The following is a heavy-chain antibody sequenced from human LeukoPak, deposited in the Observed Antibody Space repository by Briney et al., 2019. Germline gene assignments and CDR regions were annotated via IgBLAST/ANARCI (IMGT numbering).Heavy chain of an antibody. D-gene: IGHD3-22*01. CDR3: TRGPDYYDSGGLDY. CDR1: GFTFSGSV. CDR2: IRSKGNTYAT. V-gene: IGHV3-73*01. J-gene: IGHJ4*02. Sequence: GGSLRLSCAASGFTFSGSVMHWVRQASGKGLEWVGRIRSKGNTYATAYAASVKGRFTISRDDSKNTAYLQMNSLKTEDTAVYYCTRGPDYYDSGGLDYWGQGTLVTVSS.